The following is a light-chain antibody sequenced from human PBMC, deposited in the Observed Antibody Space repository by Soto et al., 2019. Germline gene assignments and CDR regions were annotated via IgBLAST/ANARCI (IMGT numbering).Light chain of an antibody. CDR2: KVS. J-gene: IGKJ5*01. Sequence: DVVMTQSPLSLPVTLGQPASISCRSNQSLVHSDGIAYFSWFQQRPGRSPRRLIYKVSNRESGVPARFSGSGSGTDFALKISSVEAEDVGVYYCMQVTHWPITFGQGTRLEIK. V-gene: IGKV2-30*02. CDR1: QSLVHSDGIAY. CDR3: MQVTHWPIT.